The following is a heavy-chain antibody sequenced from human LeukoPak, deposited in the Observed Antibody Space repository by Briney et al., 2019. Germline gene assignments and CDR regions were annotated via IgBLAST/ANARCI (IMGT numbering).Heavy chain of an antibody. V-gene: IGHV3-30-3*01. D-gene: IGHD2-21*02. Sequence: PGGSLRLSCAASGFTFRNYAMHWVRQAPGKGLEWVAVILHDGSNKYYADSVKGRFTISRDNSKNTLYLQMNSLRADDAALYYCARGDCGGDCYLSMATYDIWGQGIKVTVSS. CDR2: ILHDGSNK. J-gene: IGHJ3*02. CDR3: ARGDCGGDCYLSMATYDI. CDR1: GFTFRNYA.